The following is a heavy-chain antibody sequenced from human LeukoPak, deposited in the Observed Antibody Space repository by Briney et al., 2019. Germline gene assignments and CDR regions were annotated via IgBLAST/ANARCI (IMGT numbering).Heavy chain of an antibody. CDR3: ARHRGDNSNPRYYFYYMDV. Sequence: SETLSLTCAVSGYSISSGYYWGWIRQPPGKGLEWIGSIYHSGSTYYNPSLKSRVTISVDTSKNQFSLKLSSVIAADAAVYYCARHRGDNSNPRYYFYYMDVWGKGTTVTVSS. J-gene: IGHJ6*03. V-gene: IGHV4-38-2*01. CDR1: GYSISSGYY. CDR2: IYHSGST. D-gene: IGHD4-11*01.